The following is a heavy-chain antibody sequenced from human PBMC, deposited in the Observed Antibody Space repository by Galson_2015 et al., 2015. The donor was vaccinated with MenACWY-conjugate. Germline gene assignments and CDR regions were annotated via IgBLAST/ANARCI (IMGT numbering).Heavy chain of an antibody. D-gene: IGHD3-3*01. Sequence: SLRLSCAASGFTASSYWMHWVRQAPGKGLMWVSRINSDGSGTSYADSVKGRFTISRDNAKNTLYLQMNSLRVDDTAVYYCARDRKEWLFLLEGPFDLWGHGTLVIVSS. CDR3: ARDRKEWLFLLEGPFDL. CDR1: GFTASSYW. J-gene: IGHJ4*01. CDR2: INSDGSGT. V-gene: IGHV3-74*01.